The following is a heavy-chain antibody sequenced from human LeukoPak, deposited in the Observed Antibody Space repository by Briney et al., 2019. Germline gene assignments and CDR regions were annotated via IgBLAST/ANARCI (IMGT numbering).Heavy chain of an antibody. CDR2: IIPIFPPA. D-gene: IGHD2-8*01. CDR3: ARAAIEGYCTHTSCYNWFDP. CDR1: AFTGHS. J-gene: IGHJ5*02. Sequence: GASVKVSCKTSAFTGHSINWVRQAPGQGPEWMGAIIPIFPPAHVAQKFQGRVAISADESTATVYMELSGLTSEDTAVYYCARAAIEGYCTHTSCYNWFDPWGPGTLVTVSS. V-gene: IGHV1-69*13.